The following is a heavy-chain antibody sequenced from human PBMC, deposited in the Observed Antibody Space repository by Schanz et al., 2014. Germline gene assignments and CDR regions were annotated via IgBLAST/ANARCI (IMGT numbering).Heavy chain of an antibody. V-gene: IGHV1-69*02. J-gene: IGHJ6*03. CDR2: IIPTLGIA. D-gene: IGHD2-2*02. CDR3: AGTDCSSTSCYTGYYYMDV. CDR1: GGTFSSYT. Sequence: QVQLVQSEAEVKKPGSSVKVSCKASGGTFSSYTISWVRQAPGQGLEWMGRIIPTLGIANYAQNFQGRVTITADKSTSTAYMELTSLRSEDTAVYYCAGTDCSSTSCYTGYYYMDVWGKGTTVTVSS.